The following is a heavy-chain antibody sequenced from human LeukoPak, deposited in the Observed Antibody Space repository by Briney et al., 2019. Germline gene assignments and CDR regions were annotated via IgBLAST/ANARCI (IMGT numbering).Heavy chain of an antibody. D-gene: IGHD2-15*01. CDR2: IYDSGST. CDR1: GGSIRSSYYY. Sequence: SETLSLTCTVSGGSIRSSYYYWGWIRQPPGKGLEWIGSIYDSGSTYYNPSLKSRVTISVDTSKNQFSLKLSSVTAADTAVYYCARDNQLGYCSGGSCYAHWFDPWGQGTLVTVSS. V-gene: IGHV4-39*07. J-gene: IGHJ5*02. CDR3: ARDNQLGYCSGGSCYAHWFDP.